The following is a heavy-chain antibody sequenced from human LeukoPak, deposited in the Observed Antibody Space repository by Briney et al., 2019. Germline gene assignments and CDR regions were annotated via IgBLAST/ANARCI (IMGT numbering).Heavy chain of an antibody. Sequence: PGGSLRLSCAASGFTFSSHWMHWVRQAPGKGQVWVSRINGDGSITSYADSVKGRFTISRDNAKNTLYLQMNGLRAEDTAVYYCASLTYGSGNYFSDYWGQGTLVTVSS. D-gene: IGHD3-10*01. V-gene: IGHV3-74*01. CDR1: GFTFSSHW. CDR2: INGDGSIT. CDR3: ASLTYGSGNYFSDY. J-gene: IGHJ4*02.